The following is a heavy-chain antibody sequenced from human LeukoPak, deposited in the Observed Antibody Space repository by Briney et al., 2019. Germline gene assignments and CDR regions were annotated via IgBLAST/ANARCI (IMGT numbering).Heavy chain of an antibody. CDR3: ARRSVATTDY. CDR2: IYYSGST. D-gene: IGHD5-12*01. V-gene: IGHV4-59*12. CDR1: GGSISSYY. J-gene: IGHJ4*02. Sequence: SETLSLTCTVSGGSISSYYWSWIRQPPWKGLEWIGYIYYSGSTNYNPSLKSRVTISVDTSKNQFSLKLRSVTAADTAVYYCARRSVATTDYWGQGTLVTVSS.